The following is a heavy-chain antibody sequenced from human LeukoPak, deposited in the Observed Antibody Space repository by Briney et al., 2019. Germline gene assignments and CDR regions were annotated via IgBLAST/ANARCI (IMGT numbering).Heavy chain of an antibody. CDR3: AREGSGWGRYYFDY. CDR1: GGSISSYY. J-gene: IGHJ4*02. CDR2: IYTSGST. Sequence: SETLSLTCTVSGGSISSYYWSWIRQPAGKGLEWIGRIYTSGSTNYNPSLKSRVTMSVDTSKNQFSLKLSSVTAADTAVYYCAREGSGWGRYYFDYWGQGTLVTVSS. V-gene: IGHV4-4*07. D-gene: IGHD6-19*01.